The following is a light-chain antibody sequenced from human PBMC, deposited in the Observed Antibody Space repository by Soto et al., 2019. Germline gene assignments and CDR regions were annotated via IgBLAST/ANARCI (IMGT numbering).Light chain of an antibody. J-gene: IGLJ3*02. CDR2: DVS. CDR1: SSDVGAYNW. Sequence: QYALTHPRSVSGSPGQSVTISCAGTSSDVGAYNWVSWYQQHPGKVPKLMIYDVSRRPSGVPDRFSGSKSGNTASLTISGLHADDEADYHCCSYAGSYTLVFGGGTKLTVL. V-gene: IGLV2-11*01. CDR3: CSYAGSYTLV.